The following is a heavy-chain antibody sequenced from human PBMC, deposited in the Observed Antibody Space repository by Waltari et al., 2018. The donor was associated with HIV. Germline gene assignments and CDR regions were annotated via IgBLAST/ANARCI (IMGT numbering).Heavy chain of an antibody. V-gene: IGHV4-59*08. Sequence: QVQLQESGPGLVKPSETLSLTCTVPGGSTISHYWSWIRLPQGKGLEWIGYIYYSGSTNYNPSLKSRVTISVDTSKNQFSLKLSSVTAADTAVYYCARLAVAAYYYYYGMDVWGQGTTVTVSS. CDR3: ARLAVAAYYYYYGMDV. J-gene: IGHJ6*02. D-gene: IGHD6-19*01. CDR1: GGSTISHY. CDR2: IYYSGST.